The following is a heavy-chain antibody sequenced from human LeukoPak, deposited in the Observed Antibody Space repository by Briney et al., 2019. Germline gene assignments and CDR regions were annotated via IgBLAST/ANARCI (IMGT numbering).Heavy chain of an antibody. CDR3: ATGGSGYYSDY. CDR1: GYTLTELS. D-gene: IGHD3-22*01. Sequence: GASVKVSSKVSGYTLTELSMHWGRQAPGKGREWMGGFDPEDGETIYAQKFQGRVTMTEDTSTDTAHMELSSLRSEDTAVYYCATGGSGYYSDYWGQGTLVTVSS. J-gene: IGHJ4*02. CDR2: FDPEDGET. V-gene: IGHV1-24*01.